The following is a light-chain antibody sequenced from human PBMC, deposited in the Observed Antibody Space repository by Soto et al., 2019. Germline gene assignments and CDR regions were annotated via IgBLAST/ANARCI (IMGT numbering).Light chain of an antibody. CDR3: QQRSNWPPT. CDR2: SAS. V-gene: IGKV3-11*01. J-gene: IGKJ4*01. Sequence: EIVLTQSPATLSLSPGERATLSCRASQTVGNDLVWYHQNRGQAPKLLIYSASNRATGIPARFSGSGSGTDFPLTISSLEPEDFAAYYCQQRSNWPPTFGGGTKVEIK. CDR1: QTVGND.